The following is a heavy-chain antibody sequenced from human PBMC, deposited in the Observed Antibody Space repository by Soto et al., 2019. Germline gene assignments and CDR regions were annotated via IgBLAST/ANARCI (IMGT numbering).Heavy chain of an antibody. CDR3: ARGGVMAVAGAKYYYYGMDV. V-gene: IGHV3-30*03. Sequence: GSLRLSCAASRFTFSNYGMHWVRQTPGKGLEWVAVISYDGSNKYYADSVKGRFTISRDNSKNTLYLQMNSLRAEDTAVYYCARGGVMAVAGAKYYYYGMDVWGQGTTVTVSS. CDR2: ISYDGSNK. CDR1: RFTFSNYG. D-gene: IGHD6-19*01. J-gene: IGHJ6*02.